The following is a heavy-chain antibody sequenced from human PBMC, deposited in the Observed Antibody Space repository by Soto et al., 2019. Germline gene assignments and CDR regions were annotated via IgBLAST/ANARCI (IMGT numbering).Heavy chain of an antibody. Sequence: SETLSLTCAVYGGSFSGYYWSWIRQPPGKGLEWIGEINHSGSTNYNPSLKSRVTISVDTSKNQFSLKLSSVTPADTAVYYCGRGRGIVEVQAAKFLRWFDPWGQGTLVTVPS. CDR3: GRGRGIVEVQAAKFLRWFDP. V-gene: IGHV4-34*01. D-gene: IGHD2-2*01. CDR2: INHSGST. J-gene: IGHJ5*02. CDR1: GGSFSGYY.